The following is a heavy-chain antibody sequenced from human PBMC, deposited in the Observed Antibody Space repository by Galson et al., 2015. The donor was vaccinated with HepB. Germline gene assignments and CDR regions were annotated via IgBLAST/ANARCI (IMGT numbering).Heavy chain of an antibody. J-gene: IGHJ4*02. CDR3: ARCKEWELIDY. CDR2: INHSGST. V-gene: IGHV4-34*01. D-gene: IGHD1-26*01. CDR1: GGSFSGYY. Sequence: LSLTCAVYGGSFSGYYWSWIRQPPGKGLEWIGEINHSGSTNYNPSLKSRVTISVDTSKNQFSLKLSSVTAADTAVYYCARCKEWELIDYWGQGTLVTVSS.